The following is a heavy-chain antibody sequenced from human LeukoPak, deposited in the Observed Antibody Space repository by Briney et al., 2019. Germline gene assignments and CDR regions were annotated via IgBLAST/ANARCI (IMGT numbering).Heavy chain of an antibody. D-gene: IGHD5-12*01. CDR2: IKPDGNEK. CDR1: GVTFSSYW. CDR3: AKYSGSPYWYFDL. Sequence: GGSLRLSCEASGVTFSSYWMSWVRQAPGKGLEWVGNIKPDGNEKYYVDSVKGRFTISRDNAKNSLYLQMNSLRAEETAEYYCAKYSGSPYWYFDLWGRGTLVTVSS. V-gene: IGHV3-7*01. J-gene: IGHJ2*01.